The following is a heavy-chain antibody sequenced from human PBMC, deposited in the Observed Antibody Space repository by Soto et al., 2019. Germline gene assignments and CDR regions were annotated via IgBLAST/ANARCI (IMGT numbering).Heavy chain of an antibody. CDR2: MSYDETKR. V-gene: IGHV3-30-3*01. CDR1: GFTFSSYS. CDR3: ARSIALSGLDY. Sequence: QVQLVESRGGVVQPGKSLRLSCAASGFTFSSYSMNWVRQAPGRGLEWVAVMSYDETKRYYGDSVKGRFSISRDTAKNTLYLQMNSLRAEDTAVYYCARSIALSGLDYWGQGTRVTVSS. J-gene: IGHJ4*02. D-gene: IGHD6-19*01.